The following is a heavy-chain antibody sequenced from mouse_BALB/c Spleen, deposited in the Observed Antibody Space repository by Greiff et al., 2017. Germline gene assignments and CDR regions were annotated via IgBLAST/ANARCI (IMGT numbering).Heavy chain of an antibody. V-gene: IGHV1S137*01. D-gene: IGHD2-1*01. J-gene: IGHJ4*01. Sequence: VQLQQSGAELVRPGVSVKISCKGSGYTFTDYAMHWVKQSHAKSLEWIGVISTYYGDASYNQKFKGKATMTVDKSSSTAYMELARLTSEDSAIYYCARGGYGNYGGGHAMDYWGQGTSVTVSS. CDR2: ISTYYGDA. CDR3: ARGGYGNYGGGHAMDY. CDR1: GYTFTDYA.